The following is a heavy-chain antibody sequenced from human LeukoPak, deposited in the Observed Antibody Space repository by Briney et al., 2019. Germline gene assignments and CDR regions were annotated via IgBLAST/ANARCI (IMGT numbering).Heavy chain of an antibody. D-gene: IGHD6-19*01. CDR2: INPNSGNT. Sequence: GASVKVSCKASGYTFANFDINWVRQATGQGLEWMGWINPNSGNTGYAQKFQGRVTLTRDTSISTAYMEVSSLRSEDTAVYYCARGPNIYGYSSGHLTDYWGQGTLVTVSS. J-gene: IGHJ4*02. V-gene: IGHV1-8*01. CDR3: ARGPNIYGYSSGHLTDY. CDR1: GYTFANFD.